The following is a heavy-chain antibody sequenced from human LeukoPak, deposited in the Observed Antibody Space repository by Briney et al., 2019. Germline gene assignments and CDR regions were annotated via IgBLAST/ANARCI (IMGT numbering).Heavy chain of an antibody. J-gene: IGHJ4*02. CDR3: ARESYGSGDYFDY. D-gene: IGHD3-10*01. CDR1: GFAFSSYG. Sequence: GGSLRLSCAASGFAFSSYGMHWVRQAPGKGLEGVAVIWYEGSNKYYADSVKGRFTIARDNSKNTLYLQMNSLRAEDTAVYYCARESYGSGDYFDYWGQGTLVTVSS. V-gene: IGHV3-33*01. CDR2: IWYEGSNK.